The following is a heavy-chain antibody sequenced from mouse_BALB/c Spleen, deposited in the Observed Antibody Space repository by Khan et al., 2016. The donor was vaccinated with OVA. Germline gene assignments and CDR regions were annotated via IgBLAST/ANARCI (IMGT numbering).Heavy chain of an antibody. CDR3: AGAYYRYDGYYAMDY. CDR2: IWGGGGT. CDR1: GFSLPRYN. J-gene: IGHJ4*01. Sequence: VQLQESGPGLVAPSQSLSITCTVSGFSLPRYNIHWVRQPPGKGLEWLGMIWGGGGTDYNSTLKIRLSISKDNSKSQVFLKMNSLQTDDTAMYYCAGAYYRYDGYYAMDYWGQGTSVTVSS. V-gene: IGHV2-6-4*01. D-gene: IGHD2-14*01.